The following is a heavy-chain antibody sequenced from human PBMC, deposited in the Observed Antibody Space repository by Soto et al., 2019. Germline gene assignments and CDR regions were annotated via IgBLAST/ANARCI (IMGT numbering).Heavy chain of an antibody. J-gene: IGHJ6*03. CDR2: ISSSSSTI. CDR3: ARADVVVVPAAMDGGYSFNPYYYYYYYMDV. CDR1: GFTFSSYS. Sequence: GGSLRLSCAASGFTFSSYSMNWVRQAPGKGLEWVSYISSSSSTIYYADSVKGRFTISRENAKNSLYLQMNSLRAEDTAVYYCARADVVVVPAAMDGGYSFNPYYYYYYYMDVWGKGTTVTVSS. D-gene: IGHD2-2*01. V-gene: IGHV3-48*01.